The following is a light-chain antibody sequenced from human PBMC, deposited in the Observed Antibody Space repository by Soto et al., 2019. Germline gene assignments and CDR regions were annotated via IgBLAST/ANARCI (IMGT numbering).Light chain of an antibody. V-gene: IGLV1-44*01. Sequence: QSVLTQPPAASGTPGQRVTISCSGSSSNIGSHTVNWYHQLPGTAPTLRIYSNNQRPSGIPDRFSGSKSGTSASLAISGLQSEDEADYYCAAWDDSLNGAVFGGGTQLTV. CDR2: SNN. CDR3: AAWDDSLNGAV. J-gene: IGLJ7*01. CDR1: SSNIGSHT.